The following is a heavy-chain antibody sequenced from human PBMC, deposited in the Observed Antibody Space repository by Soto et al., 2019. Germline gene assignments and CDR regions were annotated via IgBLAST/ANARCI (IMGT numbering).Heavy chain of an antibody. CDR3: ARSRYSSSDLFDP. D-gene: IGHD6-6*01. CDR1: GGSISSYY. V-gene: IGHV4-59*01. CDR2: IYYNGRT. J-gene: IGHJ5*02. Sequence: SETLSLTCSVSGGSISSYYWSWIRQPPGKGLEWIGYIYYNGRTNYNPSLKSRVTISVDTSKNQFSLKLSSVTAADTAVYYCARSRYSSSDLFDPWGQGTLVIVSS.